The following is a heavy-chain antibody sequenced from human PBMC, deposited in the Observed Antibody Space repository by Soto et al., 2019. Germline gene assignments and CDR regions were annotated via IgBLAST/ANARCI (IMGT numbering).Heavy chain of an antibody. V-gene: IGHV3-23*01. CDR1: GFTFSNYA. CDR3: AKRGRGNPDS. D-gene: IGHD2-15*01. Sequence: EVQLLESGGGLVQPGGSLRLSCAASGFTFSNYAMSWVRQAPGKGLEWVSAISGSGAGTYYADSAKGRFTISRDNSKTTLHLQMTSLRAEDSAVYYCAKRGRGNPDSWGQGTLVTVSS. CDR2: ISGSGAGT. J-gene: IGHJ5*02.